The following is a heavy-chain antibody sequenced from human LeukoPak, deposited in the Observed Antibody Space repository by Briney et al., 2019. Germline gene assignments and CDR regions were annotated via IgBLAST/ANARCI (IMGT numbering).Heavy chain of an antibody. Sequence: SETLSLTCTVSGDSISSKSYYWGWLRQPPGKGLEWIRTIYYSGSTYYNPSLKSRVTISVDTSKIQFSLKLSSVTAADTAVYYCARRHFGSALRDYWGQGTLVTVSS. CDR2: IYYSGST. CDR1: GDSISSKSYY. CDR3: ARRHFGSALRDY. D-gene: IGHD3-10*01. J-gene: IGHJ4*02. V-gene: IGHV4-39*01.